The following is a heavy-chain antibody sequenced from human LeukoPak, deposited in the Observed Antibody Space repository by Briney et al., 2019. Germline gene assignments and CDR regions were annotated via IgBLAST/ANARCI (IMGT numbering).Heavy chain of an antibody. CDR2: ISAYNGNT. CDR1: GGTFSSYA. V-gene: IGHV1-18*01. J-gene: IGHJ5*02. Sequence: GASVKVSCKASGGTFSSYAISWVRQAPGQGLEWMGWISAYNGNTNYAQKLQGRVTMTTDTSTSTAYMELRSLRSDDTAVYCCARDVITYYYDSSGYPNWFDPWGQGTLVTVSS. CDR3: ARDVITYYYDSSGYPNWFDP. D-gene: IGHD3-22*01.